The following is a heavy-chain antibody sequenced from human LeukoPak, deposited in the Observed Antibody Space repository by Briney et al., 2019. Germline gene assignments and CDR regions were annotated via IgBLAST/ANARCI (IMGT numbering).Heavy chain of an antibody. V-gene: IGHV3-21*01. D-gene: IGHD3-10*01. Sequence: GGSLRLSCAASGFTFSSYSMNWVRQAPGKRLEWVSSISSSSSYIYYADSVKGRFTISRDNAKNSLYLQMNSLRAEDTAVYYCARDLAENYYGSGSYYKFFDYWGQGTLVTVSS. J-gene: IGHJ4*02. CDR2: ISSSSSYI. CDR3: ARDLAENYYGSGSYYKFFDY. CDR1: GFTFSSYS.